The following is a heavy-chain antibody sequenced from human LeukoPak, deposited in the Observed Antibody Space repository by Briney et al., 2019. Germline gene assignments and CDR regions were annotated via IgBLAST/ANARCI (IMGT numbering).Heavy chain of an antibody. CDR3: ARGRGRDCSSTSCFLYFDY. Sequence: SETLSLTCAVYGGSFSGYYWSWIRQPPGKGLEWIGEINHSGSTNYNPSLKSRVTISVDTSKNQFSLKLSSVTAADTAVYYCARGRGRDCSSTSCFLYFDYWGQGTLATVSS. D-gene: IGHD2-2*01. CDR2: INHSGST. CDR1: GGSFSGYY. J-gene: IGHJ4*02. V-gene: IGHV4-34*01.